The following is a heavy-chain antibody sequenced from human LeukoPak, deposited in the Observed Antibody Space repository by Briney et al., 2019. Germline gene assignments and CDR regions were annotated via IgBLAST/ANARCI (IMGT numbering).Heavy chain of an antibody. CDR3: AKDTEGARGWYFDL. CDR2: ISDSGGDT. D-gene: IGHD3-16*01. J-gene: IGHJ2*01. V-gene: IGHV3-23*01. Sequence: GGSLRLSCAASGFTFSSYAMSWVRQAPGKGLEWVSSISDSGGDTYYADSVKGRFTISRDNSKNTLYLQMNSLRAEDTAVYYCAKDTEGARGWYFDLWGRGTLVTVSS. CDR1: GFTFSSYA.